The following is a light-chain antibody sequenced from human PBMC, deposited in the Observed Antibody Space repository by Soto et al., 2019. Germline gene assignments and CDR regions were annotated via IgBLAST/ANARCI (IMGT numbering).Light chain of an antibody. CDR1: QRVSNNF. CDR2: GAS. J-gene: IGKJ1*01. CDR3: QQYGSSPPRT. V-gene: IGKV3-20*01. Sequence: EIVLTQSPGTLSLSPGERATLSCRASQRVSNNFLAWYQQKPGQAPRLLIYGASNRATGIPDRFSGSGSGTDFTLTISRLEPEDFAVYYCQQYGSSPPRTFGQGTKVEI.